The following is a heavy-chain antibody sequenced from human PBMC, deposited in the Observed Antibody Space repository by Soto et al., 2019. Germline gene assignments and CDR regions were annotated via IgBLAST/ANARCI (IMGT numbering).Heavy chain of an antibody. Sequence: QVQLQESGPGLVKPSETLSLTCTVSGGSISSNYWSWIRQLPGKGLEWIGYMYYSGSTNYNPSLKSRVTISVDTSKNQFSLKLSSVTDADTAVYYCARGHGSGSSSYYYGMDVWGQGTTVTVSS. CDR1: GGSISSNY. V-gene: IGHV4-59*01. CDR2: MYYSGST. D-gene: IGHD3-10*01. J-gene: IGHJ6*02. CDR3: ARGHGSGSSSYYYGMDV.